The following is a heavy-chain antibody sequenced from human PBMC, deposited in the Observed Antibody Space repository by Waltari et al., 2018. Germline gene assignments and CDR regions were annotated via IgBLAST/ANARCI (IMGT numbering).Heavy chain of an antibody. CDR1: GFTFSSHW. V-gene: IGHV3-74*01. CDR2: IDTDGSST. Sequence: EVQLVESGGGLVQPGGSLRLSCAASGFTFSSHWLHWVRQAPGKGLVWVSRIDTDGSSTNYADSVKGRFTISRDNAKNTLYLQMKSLRAEDTAVYYCTRNGGSSWSGAFDIWGQGTMVTVSS. CDR3: TRNGGSSWSGAFDI. J-gene: IGHJ3*02. D-gene: IGHD6-13*01.